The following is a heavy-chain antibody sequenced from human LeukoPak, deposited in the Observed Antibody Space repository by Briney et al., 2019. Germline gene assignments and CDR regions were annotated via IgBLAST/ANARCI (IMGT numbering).Heavy chain of an antibody. D-gene: IGHD3-10*01. Sequence: GGSLRLSCVASGFTFSSYWMTWVRQAPGKGLEWVASIKQDGSDKFYVDSVRGRFTISRDNAKNSLYLQMNSLRAEETAVYYCARDPGDYWGQGTLVTVSS. V-gene: IGHV3-7*01. J-gene: IGHJ4*02. CDR1: GFTFSSYW. CDR3: ARDPGDY. CDR2: IKQDGSDK.